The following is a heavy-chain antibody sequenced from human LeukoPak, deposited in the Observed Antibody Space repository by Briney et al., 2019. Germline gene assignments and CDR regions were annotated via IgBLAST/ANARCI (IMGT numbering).Heavy chain of an antibody. CDR3: ARDTVITMVRGPYPYYYYGMDV. D-gene: IGHD3-10*01. J-gene: IGHJ6*02. CDR1: GYTFTSYG. CDR2: ISAYNGNT. Sequence: ASVKVSCKASGYTFTSYGISWVRQAPGQGLEWMGWISAYNGNTNYAQKLQGRVTMTTDTSTSTAYMELRSLRSDDTAVYYCARDTVITMVRGPYPYYYYGMDVWGQGTTVTVSS. V-gene: IGHV1-18*01.